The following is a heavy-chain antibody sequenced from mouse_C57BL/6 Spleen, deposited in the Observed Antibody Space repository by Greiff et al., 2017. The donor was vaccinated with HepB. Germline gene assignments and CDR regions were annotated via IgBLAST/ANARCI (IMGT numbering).Heavy chain of an antibody. V-gene: IGHV1-52*01. CDR2: IDPSDSET. CDR3: ARGGTAQGYYAMDY. D-gene: IGHD3-2*02. CDR1: GYTFTSYW. J-gene: IGHJ4*01. Sequence: VKLQQPGAELVRPGSSVKLSCKASGYTFTSYWMHWVKQRPIQGLEWIGNIDPSDSETHYNQKFKDKATLTVDKSSSTAYLQLSSLTSEDSAVYYCARGGTAQGYYAMDYWGQGTSVTVSS.